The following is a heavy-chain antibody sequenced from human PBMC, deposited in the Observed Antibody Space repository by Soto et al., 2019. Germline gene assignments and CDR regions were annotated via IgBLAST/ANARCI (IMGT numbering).Heavy chain of an antibody. CDR2: IKQDGSEK. Sequence: GGSLRLSCAASGFTFSSYWMSWVRQAPGKGLEWVANIKQDGSEKYYVDSVKGRFTISRDNAKNSLYLQMNSLRAEDTAVYYCARAYCGGDCYSEDFDYWGQGTLVTVSS. V-gene: IGHV3-7*01. J-gene: IGHJ4*02. CDR3: ARAYCGGDCYSEDFDY. D-gene: IGHD2-21*02. CDR1: GFTFSSYW.